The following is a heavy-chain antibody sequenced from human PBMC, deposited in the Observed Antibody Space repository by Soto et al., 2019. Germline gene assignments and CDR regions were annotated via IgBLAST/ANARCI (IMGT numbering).Heavy chain of an antibody. Sequence: SETLSLTCPGSGCSISSYFRNWLRQPPGKGLEWIGYIYDDGTTDYNPPLKSRVTILLDMSKNQFSLKLSSVTAADTAVYYCVSSRSAIYGDALDVWGQGTMVTVSS. V-gene: IGHV4-59*03. D-gene: IGHD2-2*01. CDR2: IYDDGTT. J-gene: IGHJ3*01. CDR1: GCSISSYF. CDR3: VSSRSAIYGDALDV.